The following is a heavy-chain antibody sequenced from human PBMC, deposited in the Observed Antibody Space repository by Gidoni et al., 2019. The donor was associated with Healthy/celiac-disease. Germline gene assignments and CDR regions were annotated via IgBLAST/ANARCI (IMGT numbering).Heavy chain of an antibody. CDR3: ARIVGASGVY. Sequence: SSYYWGWIRQPPGKGLEWIGSIYYSGSTYYNPSLKSRVTISVDTSKNQFSLKLSSVTAADTAVYYCARIVGASGVYWGQGTLVTVSS. CDR2: IYYSGST. V-gene: IGHV4-39*01. CDR1: SSYY. J-gene: IGHJ4*02. D-gene: IGHD1-26*01.